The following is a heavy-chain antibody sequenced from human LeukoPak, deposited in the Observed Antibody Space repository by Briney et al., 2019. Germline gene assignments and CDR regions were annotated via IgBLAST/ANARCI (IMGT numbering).Heavy chain of an antibody. V-gene: IGHV3-48*02. J-gene: IGHJ4*02. Sequence: PGGSLRLSCAASGFTFGSYSMNWVRQAPGKGLEWVSYISPSSSTIYYADSAKGRFTISRDNAKNSLYLQMSSLRDEDTALYYCARDRMGAEYRFDYWGQGTLVTVSS. CDR3: ARDRMGAEYRFDY. D-gene: IGHD2-2*01. CDR1: GFTFGSYS. CDR2: ISPSSSTI.